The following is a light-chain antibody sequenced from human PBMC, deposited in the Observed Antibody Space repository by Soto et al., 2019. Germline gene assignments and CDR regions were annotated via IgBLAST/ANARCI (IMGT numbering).Light chain of an antibody. Sequence: QSVLTQPPSVSAAPGQKVTISCSGSSSNIGSNYVSWYQQLPGTAPKLLIYDNNKRPSGIPDRFSGSKSGTSATLGITGLQTGDEADYYCGTWDGSVSAVVFGGGTKLIVL. CDR3: GTWDGSVSAVV. CDR1: SSNIGSNY. J-gene: IGLJ3*02. CDR2: DNN. V-gene: IGLV1-51*01.